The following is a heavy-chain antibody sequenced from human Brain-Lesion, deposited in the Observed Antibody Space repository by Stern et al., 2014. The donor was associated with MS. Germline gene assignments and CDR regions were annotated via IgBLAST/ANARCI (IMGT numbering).Heavy chain of an antibody. CDR3: AREHHGGNFAS. D-gene: IGHD4-23*01. Sequence: VQLVESGAEVRKPGSSVKVSCKASGATFSTNAISWLRQAPGQGPEGMGAIVPIFGRANYVQKLRGRLTITADESGSTAYMELRSLRSEDTAVYYCAREHHGGNFASWGQGTLVTVSS. V-gene: IGHV1-69*01. J-gene: IGHJ5*02. CDR2: IVPIFGRA. CDR1: GATFSTNA.